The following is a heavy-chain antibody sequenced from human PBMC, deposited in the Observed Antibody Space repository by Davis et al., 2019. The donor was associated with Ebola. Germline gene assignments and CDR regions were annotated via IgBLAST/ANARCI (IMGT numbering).Heavy chain of an antibody. CDR3: ARRDFAAAGIGDYYGMDV. CDR2: IYPGDSVT. J-gene: IGHJ6*02. D-gene: IGHD6-13*01. CDR1: GYSFTSYW. Sequence: GESLKISCKGSGYSFTSYWIGWVRQLPGKRLEWMGIIYPGDSVTRYSPSFQGQVTISADKSISTAYLQWSSLKASDTAMYYCARRDFAAAGIGDYYGMDVWGQGTTVTVSS. V-gene: IGHV5-51*01.